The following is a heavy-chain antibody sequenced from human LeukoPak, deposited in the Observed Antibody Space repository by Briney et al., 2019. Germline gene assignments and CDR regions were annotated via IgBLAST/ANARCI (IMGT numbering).Heavy chain of an antibody. CDR2: ISAYNGNT. CDR1: GYTFTSYG. J-gene: IGHJ4*02. CDR3: ARQESPFAAAGMTIDY. D-gene: IGHD6-13*01. Sequence: ASAKVSCKASGYTFTSYGISWVRQAPGQGLEWMGWISAYNGNTNYAQKLQGRVTMTTDTSTSTAYMELRSLRSDDTAVYYCARQESPFAAAGMTIDYWGQGALVTVSS. V-gene: IGHV1-18*01.